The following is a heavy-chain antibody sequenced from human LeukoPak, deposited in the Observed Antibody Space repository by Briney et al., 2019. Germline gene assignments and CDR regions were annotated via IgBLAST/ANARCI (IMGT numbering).Heavy chain of an antibody. CDR1: GGSIDITNY. D-gene: IGHD1-26*01. J-gene: IGHJ4*02. CDR2: IYSGGST. V-gene: IGHV3-53*01. Sequence: ETLSLTCGVSGGSIDITNYWSWVRQAPGKGLEWVSVIYSGGSTEYTDSVKGRFTISRDNSKNMVYLQMNSLRAEDTAVYYCARGDSGSWNYKRGFDYWGQGTLVTVSS. CDR3: ARGDSGSWNYKRGFDY.